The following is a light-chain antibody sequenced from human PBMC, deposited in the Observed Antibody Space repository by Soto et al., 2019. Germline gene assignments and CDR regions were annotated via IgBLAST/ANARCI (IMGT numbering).Light chain of an antibody. V-gene: IGKV3-20*01. CDR1: QSVSSSY. CDR2: GAS. Sequence: EILLPPYPGSLPFSPAESVTLYCRASQSVSSSYLAWYQQKPGQAPRLLIYGASSRATGIPDRFSGSGSGTDFTLTISRLEPEDFAVYYCQQDGSSPWTFGQGTKVDIK. CDR3: QQDGSSPWT. J-gene: IGKJ1*01.